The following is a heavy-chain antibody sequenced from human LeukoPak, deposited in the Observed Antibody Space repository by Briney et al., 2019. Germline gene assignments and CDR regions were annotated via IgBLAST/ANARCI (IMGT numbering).Heavy chain of an antibody. V-gene: IGHV3-48*01. J-gene: IGHJ2*01. CDR3: ARDSNGSGSYYADWYFDL. CDR2: ISSGGGTI. Sequence: GGSLRLSCAASGFTFSRHSMNWVRLVPGKGLEWVSYISSGGGTIYYADSLKGRLTISRDNAKNSLYLQINSLRAEDTAVYYCARDSNGSGSYYADWYFDLWGRGTLVTVSS. CDR1: GFTFSRHS. D-gene: IGHD3-10*01.